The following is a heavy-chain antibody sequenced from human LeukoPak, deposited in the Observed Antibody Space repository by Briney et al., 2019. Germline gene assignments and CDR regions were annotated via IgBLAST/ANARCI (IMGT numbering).Heavy chain of an antibody. Sequence: GGSLRLSCAASGFTFSSYSMNWVRQAPGKGLEWVSSISSSSRYIYYADSVKGRFTISRDNAKNSLYLQMNSLRAEDTAVYYCARGKSATAPDSNWYLDLWGRGTLVTVSS. V-gene: IGHV3-21*01. CDR2: ISSSSRYI. CDR1: GFTFSSYS. D-gene: IGHD6-13*01. CDR3: ARGKSATAPDSNWYLDL. J-gene: IGHJ2*01.